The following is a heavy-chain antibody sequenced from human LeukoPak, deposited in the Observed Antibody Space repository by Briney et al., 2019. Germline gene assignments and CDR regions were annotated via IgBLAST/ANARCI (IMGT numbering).Heavy chain of an antibody. Sequence: SVKVSCKASGGTLNTHIFTWVRQAPGQGLEWMGKITPIIDSSKYAQKFQGRLTITADKSSGTVYMELSSLRSEDTAVYYCARVNLRGSQYNWFDPWGRGTLVTVSS. CDR1: GGTLNTHI. CDR3: ARVNLRGSQYNWFDP. CDR2: ITPIIDSS. D-gene: IGHD1-26*01. J-gene: IGHJ5*02. V-gene: IGHV1-69*08.